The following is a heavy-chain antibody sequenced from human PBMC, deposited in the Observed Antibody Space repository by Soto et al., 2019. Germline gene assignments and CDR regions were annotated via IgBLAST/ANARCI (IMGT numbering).Heavy chain of an antibody. V-gene: IGHV1-69*12. J-gene: IGHJ3*02. Sequence: QVQLVQSGAEVKKPGSSVKVSCKASGGTFSSYAISWVRQAPGQGLEWMGGIIPIFGTANYAQKFQGRVTVTADESTSTAYMELSSLRSEDTAVYYCARGKVDYVWGSYRYTTQAFDIWGQGTMVTVSS. CDR1: GGTFSSYA. CDR2: IIPIFGTA. D-gene: IGHD3-16*02. CDR3: ARGKVDYVWGSYRYTTQAFDI.